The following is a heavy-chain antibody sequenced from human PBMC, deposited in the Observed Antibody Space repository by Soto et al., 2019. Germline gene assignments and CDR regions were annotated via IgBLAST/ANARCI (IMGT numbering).Heavy chain of an antibody. CDR1: GYSISSGYY. CDR2: IYHSGTT. D-gene: IGHD2-15*01. J-gene: IGHJ3*02. Sequence: PSETLSLTCGVSGYSISSGYYWGWIRQPPGKGLEWIGRIYHSGTTYYNPALKSRGTISVDTSNNQFSLKLSSVTAADTAVYSCARARGLLPLVHAFDIWRQGTMVTVS. V-gene: IGHV4-38-2*01. CDR3: ARARGLLPLVHAFDI.